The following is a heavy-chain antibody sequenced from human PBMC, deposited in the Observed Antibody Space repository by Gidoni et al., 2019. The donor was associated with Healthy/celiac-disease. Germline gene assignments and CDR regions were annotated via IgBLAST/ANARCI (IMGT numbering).Heavy chain of an antibody. CDR3: ASGIYYDSSGYWSPFDY. CDR1: GGSISRGGYY. V-gene: IGHV4-31*03. D-gene: IGHD3-22*01. Sequence: QVQLQESGPGLVKPSQTLSLTCTVSGGSISRGGYYWSWIRQHPGKGLEWIGYIYYSGSTYYNPSLKSRVTISVDTSKNQFSLKLSSVTAADTAVYYCASGIYYDSSGYWSPFDYWGQGTLVTVSS. J-gene: IGHJ4*02. CDR2: IYYSGST.